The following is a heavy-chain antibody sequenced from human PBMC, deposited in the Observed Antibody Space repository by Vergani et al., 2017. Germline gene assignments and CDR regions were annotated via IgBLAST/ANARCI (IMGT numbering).Heavy chain of an antibody. Sequence: QVQLVQSGAEVKKPGASVKVSCKASGYTFTSYAMHWVRQAPGQRLEWMGWINAGNGNTKYSQKFQGRVTITRDTSASTAYMELSSLRSEDTAVYYCARDLGGTYGGYALDYFDYWGQGTLVTVSS. CDR3: ARDLGGTYGGYALDYFDY. CDR2: INAGNGNT. CDR1: GYTFTSYA. D-gene: IGHD5-12*01. V-gene: IGHV1-3*01. J-gene: IGHJ4*02.